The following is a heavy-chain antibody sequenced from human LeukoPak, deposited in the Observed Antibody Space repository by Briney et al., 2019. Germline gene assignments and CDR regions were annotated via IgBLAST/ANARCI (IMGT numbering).Heavy chain of an antibody. CDR2: IRYDGSNK. D-gene: IGHD3-22*01. CDR3: AKDYYDSSGYYHAWYFDL. V-gene: IGHV3-30*02. Sequence: LSGGSLRLSCAASGFTVSSNYMSWVRQAPGKGLEWVAFIRYDGSNKYYADSVKGRFTISRDNSKNTLYLQMNSLRAEDTAVYYCAKDYYDSSGYYHAWYFDLWGRGTLVTVSS. CDR1: GFTVSSNY. J-gene: IGHJ2*01.